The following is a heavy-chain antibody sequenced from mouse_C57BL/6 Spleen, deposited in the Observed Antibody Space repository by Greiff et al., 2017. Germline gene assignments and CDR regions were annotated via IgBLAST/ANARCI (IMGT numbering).Heavy chain of an antibody. CDR3: ARGGYWYFDV. J-gene: IGHJ1*03. CDR2: IYPGSGNT. Sequence: VQLQQSGAELVRSGASVKLSCKASGYTFTDYYINWVKQRPGQGLEWIARIYPGSGNTYYNEKFKGKATLTAEKSSSTAYMQLSSLTSEDSAVYFCARGGYWYFDVWGTGTTVTVSS. CDR1: GYTFTDYY. V-gene: IGHV1-76*01.